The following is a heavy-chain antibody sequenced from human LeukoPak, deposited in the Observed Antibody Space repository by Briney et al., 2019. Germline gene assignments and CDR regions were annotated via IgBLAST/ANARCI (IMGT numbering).Heavy chain of an antibody. J-gene: IGHJ4*02. CDR3: ARPKGLDYGGNSYYFDY. D-gene: IGHD4-23*01. V-gene: IGHV1-46*01. CDR1: GYTFTGYY. CDR2: INPSGGST. Sequence: ASVKVSCKASGYTFTGYYMHWVRQAPGQGLEWMGIINPSGGSTSYAQKFQGRVTMTRDTSTSTVYMELSSLRSEDTAVYYCARPKGLDYGGNSYYFDYWGQGTLVTVSS.